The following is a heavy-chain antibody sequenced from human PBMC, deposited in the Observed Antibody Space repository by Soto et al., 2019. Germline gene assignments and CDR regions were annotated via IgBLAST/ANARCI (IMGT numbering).Heavy chain of an antibody. CDR2: IYYSGST. CDR3: ARGTLPYGGNYGPLDY. J-gene: IGHJ4*02. CDR1: GGSISSGYYY. Sequence: PSETLSLPGTVSGGSISSGYYYWSWIRQPPGKGLEWIGYIYYSGSTYYNPSLKSRVTISVDTSKNQFSLKLSSVTAADTAVYYCARGTLPYGGNYGPLDYWGQGTLVTVSS. D-gene: IGHD4-17*01. V-gene: IGHV4-30-4*01.